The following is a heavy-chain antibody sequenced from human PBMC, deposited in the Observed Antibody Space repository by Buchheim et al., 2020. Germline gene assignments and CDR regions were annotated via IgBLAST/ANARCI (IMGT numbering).Heavy chain of an antibody. CDR3: ARGEGILWFGELLQNPYYYGMDV. J-gene: IGHJ6*02. Sequence: QVQLQESGPGLVKPSETLSLTCTVSGGSISSYYWSWIRQPPGKGLEWIGYIYYSGSTNYNPSLKSRVTISVDTSKNQFSLKLSSVTAADTAVYYCARGEGILWFGELLQNPYYYGMDVWGQGTT. D-gene: IGHD3-10*01. V-gene: IGHV4-59*01. CDR2: IYYSGST. CDR1: GGSISSYY.